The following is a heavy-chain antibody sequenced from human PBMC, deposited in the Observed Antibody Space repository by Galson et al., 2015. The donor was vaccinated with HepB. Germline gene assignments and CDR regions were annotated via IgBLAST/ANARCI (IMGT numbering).Heavy chain of an antibody. J-gene: IGHJ4*02. D-gene: IGHD2-15*01. V-gene: IGHV3-23*01. CDR3: AKDRTVVVVAATPNY. CDR2: ISGSGGST. CDR1: GFTFSSYA. Sequence: SLRLSCAAPGFTFSSYAMSWVRQAPGKGLEWVSAISGSGGSTYYADSVKGRFTISRDNSKNTLYLQMNSLRAEDTAVYYCAKDRTVVVVAATPNYWGQGTLVTVSS.